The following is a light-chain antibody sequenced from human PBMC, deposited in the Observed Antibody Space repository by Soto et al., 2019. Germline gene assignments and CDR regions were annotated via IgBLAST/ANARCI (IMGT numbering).Light chain of an antibody. CDR3: QSYDSSLSGSV. J-gene: IGLJ2*01. V-gene: IGLV1-40*01. CDR1: SSNIGAGYD. Sequence: QSVLTQPPSVSGAPGQRVTISCTGSSSNIGAGYDVHWYQQLPGTAPKLPIYVNNNRPSGVPDRFSGFKSGTSASLAITGLQAEDEADYYCQSYDSSLSGSVFGGGTKLTVL. CDR2: VNN.